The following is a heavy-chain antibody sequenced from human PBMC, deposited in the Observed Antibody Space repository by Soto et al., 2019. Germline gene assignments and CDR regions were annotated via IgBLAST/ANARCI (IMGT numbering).Heavy chain of an antibody. Sequence: EVQLVESGGGLVQPGGSLRPSCAASGFVFSAYWMTWVRQAPGKGLEWVANIRPDGSVKHYVDSVKGRFTISRDNAENSLSLQMNSLRAEDTAVYYCARDPVRGDDYNFDYWGQGTLVTVSS. CDR2: IRPDGSVK. J-gene: IGHJ4*02. D-gene: IGHD3-10*01. CDR3: ARDPVRGDDYNFDY. V-gene: IGHV3-7*01. CDR1: GFVFSAYW.